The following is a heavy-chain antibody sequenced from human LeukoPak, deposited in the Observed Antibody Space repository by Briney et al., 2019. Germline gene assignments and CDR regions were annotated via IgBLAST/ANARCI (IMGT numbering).Heavy chain of an antibody. J-gene: IGHJ4*02. V-gene: IGHV3-23*01. CDR3: ARDSLAYFDF. Sequence: GGSLRLSCAASGFTFSSYAMSWVRQALGKGLEWVSAISGSGGSTYYADSVKGRFTISREDAKNSLSLQMNNLRAEDTAVYYCARDSLAYFDFWGQGTLVTVSS. CDR1: GFTFSSYA. D-gene: IGHD3-3*02. CDR2: ISGSGGST.